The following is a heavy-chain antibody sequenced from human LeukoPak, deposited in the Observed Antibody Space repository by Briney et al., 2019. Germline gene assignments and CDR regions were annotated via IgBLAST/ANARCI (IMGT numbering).Heavy chain of an antibody. J-gene: IGHJ4*02. CDR1: GGSISSYY. Sequence: SETLSLTCTVSGGSISSYYWSWIRQPPGKGLEWIGYIYYSGSTNYNPSLKSRVTISVDTSKNQFSLKLSSVTAADTAVYYCARGGYYYGSGSLAPFDHWGQGTLVTVSS. CDR3: ARGGYYYGSGSLAPFDH. V-gene: IGHV4-59*01. D-gene: IGHD3-10*01. CDR2: IYYSGST.